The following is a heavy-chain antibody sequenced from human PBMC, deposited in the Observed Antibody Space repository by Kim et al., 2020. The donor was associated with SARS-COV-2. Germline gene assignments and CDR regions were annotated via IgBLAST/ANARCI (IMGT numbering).Heavy chain of an antibody. CDR2: ISYDGSNK. CDR1: GFTFSSYA. D-gene: IGHD5-18*01. CDR3: ARGRIQLWSIDY. J-gene: IGHJ4*02. Sequence: GGSLRLSCAASGFTFSSYAMHWVRQAPGKGLEWVAVISYDGSNKYYADSVKGRFTISRDNSKNTLYLQMNSLRAEDTAVYYCARGRIQLWSIDYWGQGTLVTVSS. V-gene: IGHV3-30*04.